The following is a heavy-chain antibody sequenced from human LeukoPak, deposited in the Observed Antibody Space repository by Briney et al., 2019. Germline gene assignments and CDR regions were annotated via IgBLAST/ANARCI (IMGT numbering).Heavy chain of an antibody. CDR3: ASPGLRYFDWLLLGDDAFDI. D-gene: IGHD3-9*01. CDR2: INPNSGGT. J-gene: IGHJ3*02. V-gene: IGHV1-2*06. CDR1: GYTFTGYY. Sequence: VASVKVSCKASGYTFTGYYMHWVRQAPGQGLEWMGRINPNSGGTNYAQKFQGRVTMTRDTSISTAYMGLSRLRSDDTAVYYCASPGLRYFDWLLLGDDAFDIWGQGTMVTVSS.